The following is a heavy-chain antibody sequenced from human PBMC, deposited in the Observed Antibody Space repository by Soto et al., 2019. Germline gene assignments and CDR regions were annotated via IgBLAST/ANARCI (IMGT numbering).Heavy chain of an antibody. V-gene: IGHV1-18*01. CDR3: ARAPLYSTSTKNAFDI. CDR1: GYTFTSYG. CDR2: ISTYNGNP. Sequence: QVQLVQSGPEVKKPGASVKVSCKASGYTFTSYGISWVRQAPGQGLEWMGWISTYNGNPNYVQKLQSRVTMTTNTSTSTAYMELRSLRSDDTAVFYCARAPLYSTSTKNAFDIWGEGTVVTVSS. J-gene: IGHJ3*02. D-gene: IGHD6-6*01.